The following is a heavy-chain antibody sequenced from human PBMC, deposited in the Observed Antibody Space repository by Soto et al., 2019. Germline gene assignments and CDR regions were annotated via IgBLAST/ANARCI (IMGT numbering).Heavy chain of an antibody. V-gene: IGHV1-46*01. CDR2: INPSGGST. CDR1: GGTFSSYA. J-gene: IGHJ5*02. CDR3: ASVPNVVEWLYEFAP. Sequence: ASVKVSCKVSGGTFSSYAISWVRQAPGQGLEWMGIINPSGGSTSYAQKFQGRVTMTRDTSTSTVYMELSSLRSEDTAVYYCASVPNVVEWLYEFAPWGQGTLVTVSS. D-gene: IGHD3-3*01.